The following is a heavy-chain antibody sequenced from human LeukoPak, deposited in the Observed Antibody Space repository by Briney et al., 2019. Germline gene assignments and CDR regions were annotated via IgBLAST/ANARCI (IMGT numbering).Heavy chain of an antibody. CDR3: AREGLKQQPRFDP. CDR1: GFTFSSYW. J-gene: IGHJ5*02. D-gene: IGHD6-13*01. Sequence: GGSLRLSCAASGFTFSSYWMSWVRQAPGKGLEWVANIKQDGNEKYYVDSVKGRFTISRDNAKNSLYLQMNSLRAEDTAVYYCAREGLKQQPRFDPWGQGTLVTVSS. CDR2: IKQDGNEK. V-gene: IGHV3-7*01.